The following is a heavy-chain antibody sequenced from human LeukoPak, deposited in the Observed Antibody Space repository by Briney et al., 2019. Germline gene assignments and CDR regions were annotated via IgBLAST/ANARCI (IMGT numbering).Heavy chain of an antibody. CDR1: GFTFSSYA. D-gene: IGHD1-26*01. J-gene: IGHJ4*02. CDR2: ISYDGSNK. CDR3: ARGGYTGSDVGDY. V-gene: IGHV3-30*04. Sequence: GGSLRLSCAASGFTFSSYAMHWVRQAPGKGLEWVAVISYDGSNKYYADSVKGRFTISRDNTENSLYLQMNSLRAEDTAIYYCARGGYTGSDVGDYWGQGTLVTVSS.